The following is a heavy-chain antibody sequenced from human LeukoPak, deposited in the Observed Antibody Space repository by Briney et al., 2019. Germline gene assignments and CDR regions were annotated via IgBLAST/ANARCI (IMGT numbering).Heavy chain of an antibody. D-gene: IGHD1-7*01. CDR2: ISGSGGTT. CDR1: GFTFSSYA. V-gene: IGHV3-23*01. CDR3: AREVELSGGAFDI. Sequence: GGSLRLSCAASGFTFSSYAMSWVRQAPGKGLEWVSVISGSGGTTYYADSVKGRFTISRDNAKNSLYLQMNSLRAEDTAVYYCAREVELSGGAFDIWGQGTMVTVSS. J-gene: IGHJ3*02.